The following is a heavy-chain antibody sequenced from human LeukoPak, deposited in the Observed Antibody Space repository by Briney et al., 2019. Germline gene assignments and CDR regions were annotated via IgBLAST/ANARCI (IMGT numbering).Heavy chain of an antibody. CDR3: ARLYYYDSSGYYSPYWYFDP. J-gene: IGHJ2*01. D-gene: IGHD3-22*01. V-gene: IGHV5-10-1*01. Sequence: PGESLRISCKGSGYSFTSYWISWVRQMPGKGLEWMGRIDPSDSYSNYSPSFQGHVTISVDKSISTAYLHWSSLKASDTAMYYCARLYYYDSSGYYSPYWYFDPWGRGTLVTVSS. CDR2: IDPSDSYS. CDR1: GYSFTSYW.